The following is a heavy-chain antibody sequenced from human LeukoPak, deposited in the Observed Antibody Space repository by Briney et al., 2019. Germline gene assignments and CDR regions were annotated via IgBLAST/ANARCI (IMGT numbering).Heavy chain of an antibody. D-gene: IGHD3-10*02. J-gene: IGHJ4*02. CDR2: ICYDGSNK. CDR3: ARDNSYVPMGGFDY. V-gene: IGHV3-33*01. CDR1: GFTFSSYG. Sequence: GGSLRLSCAASGFTFSSYGMHWVRQAPGKGLEWVAVICYDGSNKYYADSVKGRFTISRDNSKNTLYLQMNSLRAEDTPVYYCARDNSYVPMGGFDYWGQGTLVTVSS.